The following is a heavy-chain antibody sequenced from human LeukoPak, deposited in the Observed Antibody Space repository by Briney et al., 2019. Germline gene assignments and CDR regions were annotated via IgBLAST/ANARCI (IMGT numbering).Heavy chain of an antibody. Sequence: ASVKVSCKASGYTFTGYYMHWVRQAPGQGLEWMGWINPNSGGTNYAQKFQGRVTMTRDTSISTAYMELSSLRSEDTAVYYCATSVDTATRGYWGQGTLVTVSS. D-gene: IGHD5-18*01. V-gene: IGHV1-2*02. CDR2: INPNSGGT. CDR3: ATSVDTATRGY. CDR1: GYTFTGYY. J-gene: IGHJ4*02.